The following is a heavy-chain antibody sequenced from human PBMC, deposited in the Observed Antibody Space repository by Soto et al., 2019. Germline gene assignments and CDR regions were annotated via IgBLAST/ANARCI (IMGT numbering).Heavy chain of an antibody. CDR3: ARDQARAIFGVVISSSMDV. V-gene: IGHV1-18*01. CDR2: ISAYNGNT. J-gene: IGHJ6*02. Sequence: ASVKVSCKASVGTFSSYGISWVRQAPGQGLEWMGWISAYNGNTNYAQKLQGRVTMTTDTSTSTAYMELRSLRSDDTAVYYCARDQARAIFGVVISSSMDVWGQGTTVTVSS. D-gene: IGHD3-3*01. CDR1: VGTFSSYG.